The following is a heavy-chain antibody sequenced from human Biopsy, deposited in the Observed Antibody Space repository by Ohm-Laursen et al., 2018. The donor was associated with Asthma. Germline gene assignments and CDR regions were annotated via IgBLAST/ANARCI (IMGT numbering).Heavy chain of an antibody. CDR2: VNPDNGDT. Sequence: ASVKVSCKASGYNFISFAIHWVRQAPGQRLEWMGWVNPDNGDTKNAQKFQGRVTITRDTSASTAYMELRSLRSEDTATYYCARTYYDFLTGQVKDVFGVWGQGTMVTVSS. D-gene: IGHD3-9*01. J-gene: IGHJ3*01. CDR3: ARTYYDFLTGQVKDVFGV. CDR1: GYNFISFA. V-gene: IGHV1-3*01.